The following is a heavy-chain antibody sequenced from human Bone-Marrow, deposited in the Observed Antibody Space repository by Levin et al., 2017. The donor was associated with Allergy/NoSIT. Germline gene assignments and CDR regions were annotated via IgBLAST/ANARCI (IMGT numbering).Heavy chain of an antibody. D-gene: IGHD6-13*01. CDR1: GFTFSSYW. Sequence: PGGSLRLSCAASGFTFSSYWMSWVRQAPGKGLEWVANIKQDGSEKYYVDSVKGRFTISRDNAKNSLYLQMNSLRAEDTAVYYCASTSSSSLFDYWGQGTLVTVSS. V-gene: IGHV3-7*03. CDR2: IKQDGSEK. CDR3: ASTSSSSLFDY. J-gene: IGHJ4*02.